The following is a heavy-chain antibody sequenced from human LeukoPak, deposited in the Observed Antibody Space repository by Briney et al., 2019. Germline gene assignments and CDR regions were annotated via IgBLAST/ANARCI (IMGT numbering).Heavy chain of an antibody. CDR1: GFTFSSYT. J-gene: IGHJ4*02. CDR2: ISGSGGST. CDR3: AKDRTKIVD. D-gene: IGHD3-22*01. Sequence: GGSLRLSCAASGFTFSSYTMSWVRQAPGKGLEWVSGISGSGGSTYYADSVKGRFTISRDNSKNTVYLQMNSLRVEDTAVHYCAKDRTKIVDWGQGTPVTVSS. V-gene: IGHV3-23*01.